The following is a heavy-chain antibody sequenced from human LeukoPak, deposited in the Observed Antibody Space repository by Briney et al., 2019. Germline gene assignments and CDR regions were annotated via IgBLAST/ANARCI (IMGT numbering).Heavy chain of an antibody. V-gene: IGHV3-30*03. CDR3: ARGLRIAVAGNIDY. J-gene: IGHJ4*02. CDR2: ISYDGSNK. CDR1: GFTFSSYW. D-gene: IGHD6-19*01. Sequence: PGGSLRLSCAASGFTFSSYWMSWVRQAPGKGLEWVAAISYDGSNKRYADSVKGRFTISRDNSKNTLYLQMNSVRADNTAVYYCARGLRIAVAGNIDYWGQGTLVTVSP.